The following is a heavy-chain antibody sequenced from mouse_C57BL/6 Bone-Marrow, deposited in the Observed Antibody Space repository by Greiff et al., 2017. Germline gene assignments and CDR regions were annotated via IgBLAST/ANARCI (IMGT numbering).Heavy chain of an antibody. J-gene: IGHJ1*03. CDR3: ARPLYGNYRYFDV. CDR1: GYTFTSYG. Sequence: VQLQQSGAELARPGASVKLSCKASGYTFTSYGISWVKQRTGQGLEWIGEIYPRSGNTYYNEKFKGKATLTADKSSSTAYMELRSLTSEDSAVYFCARPLYGNYRYFDVWGTGTTVTVSS. V-gene: IGHV1-81*01. CDR2: IYPRSGNT. D-gene: IGHD2-1*01.